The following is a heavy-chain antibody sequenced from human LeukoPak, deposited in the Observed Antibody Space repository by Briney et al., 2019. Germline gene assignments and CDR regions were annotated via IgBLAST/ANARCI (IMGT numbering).Heavy chain of an antibody. CDR2: IYYSGTT. CDR3: ARHSGVDAFDI. V-gene: IGHV4-39*01. J-gene: IGHJ3*02. D-gene: IGHD3-10*01. CDR1: GGSVSSYY. Sequence: SETLYLTCTVSGGSVSSYYWGWIRQPPGKGLEWIGNIYYSGTTYYNPSLKSRVTISVDTSKNQFSLKLSSVTAADTAVYYCARHSGVDAFDIWGQGTMVTVSS.